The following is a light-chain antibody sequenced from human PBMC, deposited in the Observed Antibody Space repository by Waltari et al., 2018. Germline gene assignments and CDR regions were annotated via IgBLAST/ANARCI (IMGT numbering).Light chain of an antibody. CDR3: ATWDKSLSGWV. CDR2: ENN. Sequence: QSVLTQPPSLSAAPRQKVTIPCPGNNSNLGSNYVSWYRQLPGTAPKLLIYENNKRPSGIPDRFSGSKSGTSATLGITGLQTGDEADYYCATWDKSLSGWVFGGGTKLTVL. CDR1: NSNLGSNY. V-gene: IGLV1-51*02. J-gene: IGLJ3*02.